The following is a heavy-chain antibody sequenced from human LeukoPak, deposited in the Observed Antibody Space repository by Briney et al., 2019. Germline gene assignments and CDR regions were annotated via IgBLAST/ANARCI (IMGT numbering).Heavy chain of an antibody. D-gene: IGHD3-10*02. V-gene: IGHV3-21*01. J-gene: IGHJ6*04. Sequence: GGSLRLSCAASGFSFNTYSMTWVRQAPGKGLEWVSIISRTSESTFYADSVKGRFTISRDNAKNSLYLQMNSLRAEDTAVYYCAELGITMIGGVWGKGTTVTISS. CDR3: AELGITMIGGV. CDR2: ISRTSEST. CDR1: GFSFNTYS.